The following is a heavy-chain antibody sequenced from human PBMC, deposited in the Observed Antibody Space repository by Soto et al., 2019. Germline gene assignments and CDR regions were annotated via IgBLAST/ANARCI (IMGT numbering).Heavy chain of an antibody. CDR2: ISWNGYSI. CDR3: ARSWSGSTSGRVDV. Sequence: PGGSLRLSCVGSGFIFDVYVMHWVRQAPGKGLEWVAHISWNGYSIGYGDSVRGRFTISRDNAKNSLYLQMSSLRPEDTGLYYCARSWSGSTSGRVDVWGQGTTVTVSS. V-gene: IGHV3-9*01. CDR1: GFIFDVYV. D-gene: IGHD3-3*01. J-gene: IGHJ6*02.